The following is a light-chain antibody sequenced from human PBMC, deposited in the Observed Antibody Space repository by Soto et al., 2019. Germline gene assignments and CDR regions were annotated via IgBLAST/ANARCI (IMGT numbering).Light chain of an antibody. J-gene: IGKJ2*01. V-gene: IGKV3-20*01. CDR2: GAS. CDR1: PSVSSSY. CDR3: QQYGSSLYT. Sequence: EIVLTQSPGTLSLSQGERATLSCRASPSVSSSYLAWYQQKPGQAPRLLIYGASSRATGIPDRFSGSGSGTDFTLTISRLEPEDFALYYCQQYGSSLYTFGQGTKLEIK.